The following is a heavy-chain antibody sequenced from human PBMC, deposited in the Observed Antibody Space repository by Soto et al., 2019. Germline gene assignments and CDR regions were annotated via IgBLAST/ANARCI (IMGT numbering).Heavy chain of an antibody. D-gene: IGHD3-22*01. J-gene: IGHJ4*02. CDR3: ARDQERYYDSSGYDY. CDR2: ISSSSSYI. V-gene: IGHV3-21*01. CDR1: GFTFSSYS. Sequence: GGSLRLSCAASGFTFSSYSMNWVRQAPGKGLEWVSSISSSSSYIYYADSVKGRFTISRDNAKNSLYLQMNSLRAEDTAVYYCARDQERYYDSSGYDYWGQGTLVTVSS.